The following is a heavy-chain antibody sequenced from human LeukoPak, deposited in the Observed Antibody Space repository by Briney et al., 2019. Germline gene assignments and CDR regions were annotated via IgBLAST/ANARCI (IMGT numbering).Heavy chain of an antibody. J-gene: IGHJ3*02. CDR2: TSGSGATT. CDR3: AKDLGEFLVGAFDI. CDR1: GFTFSSYA. Sequence: GGSLGLSCAASGFTFSSYAMSWVRQAPGKGLEWVSGTSGSGATTYYADSVKGRFTISRDNSKNTLYLQMNSLRAEDTAVYYCAKDLGEFLVGAFDIWGQGTMVTVSS. V-gene: IGHV3-23*01. D-gene: IGHD3-10*01.